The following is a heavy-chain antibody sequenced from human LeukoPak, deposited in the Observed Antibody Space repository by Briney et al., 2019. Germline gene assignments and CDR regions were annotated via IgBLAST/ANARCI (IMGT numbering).Heavy chain of an antibody. CDR1: GGSIRSYH. J-gene: IGHJ6*03. CDR2: IYYTGST. CDR3: ARVPSWYYYDSSGPDYFYTMDV. D-gene: IGHD3-22*01. Sequence: SETLSLTCIVSGGSIRSYHWSWIRQPPGNRLEWIGYIYYTGSTNYDPSLKSRVTISLDTPKNQFSLKLSSVTAADTAVYYCARVPSWYYYDSSGPDYFYTMDVWGKGTTVTVSS. V-gene: IGHV4-59*01.